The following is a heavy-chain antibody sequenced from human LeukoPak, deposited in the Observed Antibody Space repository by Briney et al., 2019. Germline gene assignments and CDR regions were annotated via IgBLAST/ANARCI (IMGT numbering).Heavy chain of an antibody. CDR1: GYTFTGYY. CDR3: ARDLAYGSGQNWFDP. V-gene: IGHV1-2*02. CDR2: INPNSGGT. D-gene: IGHD3-10*01. J-gene: IGHJ5*02. Sequence: ASVKVSCKASGYTFTGYYMHWVRQAPGQGLEWMGWINPNSGGTNYAQMFQGRVTMTRDTSISTAYMELSRLRSDDTAVYYCARDLAYGSGQNWFDPWGQGTLVTVSS.